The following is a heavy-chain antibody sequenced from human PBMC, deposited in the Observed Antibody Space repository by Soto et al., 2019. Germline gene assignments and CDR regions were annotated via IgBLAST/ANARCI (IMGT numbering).Heavy chain of an antibody. D-gene: IGHD3-3*02. V-gene: IGHV5-51*01. CDR2: IYPGDSDT. Sequence: PGEALKISCKGSGYSSTSYWIGWTRQLLGKGLEWMVIIYPGDSDTRYSPSFQGKVTISADKSISTAYLQWSSLKASDTAMYYCARHLTFLEYYYGMDVWGQGTTVTVS. CDR3: ARHLTFLEYYYGMDV. CDR1: GYSSTSYW. J-gene: IGHJ6*02.